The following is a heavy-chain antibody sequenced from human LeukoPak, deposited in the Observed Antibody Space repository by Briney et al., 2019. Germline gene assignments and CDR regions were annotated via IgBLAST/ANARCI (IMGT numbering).Heavy chain of an antibody. J-gene: IGHJ4*02. CDR1: GFTFSYYN. CDR2: ISSTGNNK. Sequence: PGGSLRLSCAASGFTFSYYNMNWVRQAPGRGLEWLSYISSTGNNKFYADAVKGRFTVSRDNAKNSLFLQMNSLRAEDSAVYYCVKGGYNWNYADFWGQGTLVTVSS. D-gene: IGHD1-20*01. V-gene: IGHV3-48*01. CDR3: VKGGYNWNYADF.